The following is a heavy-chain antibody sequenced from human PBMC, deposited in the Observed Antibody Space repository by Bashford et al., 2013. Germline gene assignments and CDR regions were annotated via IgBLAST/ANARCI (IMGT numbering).Heavy chain of an antibody. J-gene: IGHJ3*02. V-gene: IGHV4-39*01. CDR1: GGSISSSSYY. Sequence: SETLSLTCTVSGGSISSSSYYWGWIRQPPGKGLEWIGSIYYSGSTYYNPSLKSRVTISVDTSKNQFSLKLSSVTAADTAVYYCARPSYYYGSGSYYPDAFDIWGQGTMVTVSS. CDR2: IYYSGST. CDR3: ARPSYYYGSGSYYPDAFDI. D-gene: IGHD3-10*01.